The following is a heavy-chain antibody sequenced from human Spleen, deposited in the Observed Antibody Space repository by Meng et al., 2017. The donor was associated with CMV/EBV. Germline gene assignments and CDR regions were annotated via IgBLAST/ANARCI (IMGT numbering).Heavy chain of an antibody. CDR3: AHYGAPQGDYVWGSYRLFDH. J-gene: IGHJ4*02. CDR2: IYWNNDK. Sequence: TTGVGVGWSRQPPGKALEWLVLIYWNNDKRYNPSLKSWLTITKDTSKNQVVLTMTNMDPVDTATYYCAHYGAPQGDYVWGSYRLFDHWGQGTLVTVSS. V-gene: IGHV2-5*01. D-gene: IGHD3-16*02. CDR1: TTGVG.